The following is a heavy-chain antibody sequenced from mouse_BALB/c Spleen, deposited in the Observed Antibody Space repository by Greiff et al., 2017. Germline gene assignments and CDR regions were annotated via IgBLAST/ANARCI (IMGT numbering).Heavy chain of an antibody. CDR1: GYSFTSYW. J-gene: IGHJ3*01. Sequence: EVQLQQSGTVLARPGASVKMSCKASGYSFTSYWMHWVKQRPGQGLEWIGAIYPGNSDTSYNQKFKGKAKLTAVTSASTAYMELSSLTNEDSAVYYCTRRDDYGRFAYWGQGTLVTVSA. D-gene: IGHD2-4*01. CDR2: IYPGNSDT. CDR3: TRRDDYGRFAY. V-gene: IGHV1-5*01.